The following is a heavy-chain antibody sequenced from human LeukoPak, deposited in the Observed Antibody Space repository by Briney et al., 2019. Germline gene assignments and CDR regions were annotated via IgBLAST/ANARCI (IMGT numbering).Heavy chain of an antibody. V-gene: IGHV4-59*11. J-gene: IGHJ6*03. CDR1: GGSISSHY. D-gene: IGHD6-13*01. CDR2: IYYSGST. CDR3: ARVEKEADYYYYYYMDV. Sequence: SETLSLTCTVSGGSISSHYWNWIRQPPGKGLEWIGYIYYSGSTNYNPSLKSRVTISVDTSKNQFSLKLSSVTAADTAVYYCARVEKEADYYYYYYMDVWGKGTTVTVSS.